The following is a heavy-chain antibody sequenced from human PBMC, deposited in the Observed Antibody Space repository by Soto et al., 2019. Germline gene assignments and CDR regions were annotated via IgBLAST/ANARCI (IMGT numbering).Heavy chain of an antibody. CDR2: ISAYNGNT. CDR1: GYTFTSYG. Sequence: QVQLVQSGAEVKKPGASVKVSCKASGYTFTSYGISWVRQAPGQGLEWMGWISAYNGNTNYAQKLQGRVTMTTDTSTSSAYMELRSLRSDDAAVYDCERARGRGELLPLGYWGQGTLVTVSS. J-gene: IGHJ4*02. V-gene: IGHV1-18*01. D-gene: IGHD1-26*01. CDR3: ERARGRGELLPLGY.